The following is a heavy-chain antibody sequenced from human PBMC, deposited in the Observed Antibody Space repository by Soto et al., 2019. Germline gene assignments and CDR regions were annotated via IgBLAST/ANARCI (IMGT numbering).Heavy chain of an antibody. CDR2: ISGSGGST. J-gene: IGHJ4*02. CDR3: AKDLDSSSWSKSSNFDY. Sequence: GGSLRLSCAASGFTLSSCAMSWVRQAPGKGLEWVSAISGSGGSTYYADSVKGRFTISRDNSKNTLCLQMNSLRAEDTAVYYCAKDLDSSSWSKSSNFDYWGQGTLVTVSS. CDR1: GFTLSSCA. D-gene: IGHD6-13*01. V-gene: IGHV3-23*01.